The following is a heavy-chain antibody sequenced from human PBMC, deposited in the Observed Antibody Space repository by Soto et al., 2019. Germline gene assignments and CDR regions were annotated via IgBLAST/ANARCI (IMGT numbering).Heavy chain of an antibody. CDR2: IWYDGSNK. D-gene: IGHD1-7*01. CDR1: GFTFSSYG. Sequence: GGSLRLSCAASGFTFSSYGIHWVRQAPGKGLEWVAVIWYDGSNKYYADSVKGRFTISRDNSKNTLYLQMNSLRAEDTAVYYSARGTRISYFCYYLDFWGKGPTVTVSS. V-gene: IGHV3-33*01. CDR3: ARGTRISYFCYYLDF. J-gene: IGHJ6*03.